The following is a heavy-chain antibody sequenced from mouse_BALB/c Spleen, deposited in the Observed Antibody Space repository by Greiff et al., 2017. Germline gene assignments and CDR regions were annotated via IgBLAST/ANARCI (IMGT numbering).Heavy chain of an antibody. D-gene: IGHD1-1*02. CDR1: GYSITSGYY. CDR2: ISYDGSN. V-gene: IGHV3-6*02. J-gene: IGHJ4*01. CDR3: ARDRVAP. Sequence: EVKLKESGPGLVKPSQSLSLTCSVTGYSITSGYYWYCLRQFPGNLLEWLGYISYDGSNNYNPSLKNRITITRDTSKNQFFLKLNSVTTEDTATYYCARDRVAPWGQGTSVTVSS.